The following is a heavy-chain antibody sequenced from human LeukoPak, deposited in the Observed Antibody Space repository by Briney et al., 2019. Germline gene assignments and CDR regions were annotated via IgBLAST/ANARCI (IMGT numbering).Heavy chain of an antibody. D-gene: IGHD3-3*01. CDR3: ARADSSYDFWSGYYFDY. J-gene: IGHJ4*02. CDR2: IKQDGSEK. Sequence: GGSLRLSCAASGFTFSSYWMSWVRQAPGKGLEWVANIKQDGSEKYYVDSVKGRFTISRDNSKNTLYLQMNSLRAEDTAVYYCARADSSYDFWSGYYFDYWGQGTLVTVSS. V-gene: IGHV3-7*03. CDR1: GFTFSSYW.